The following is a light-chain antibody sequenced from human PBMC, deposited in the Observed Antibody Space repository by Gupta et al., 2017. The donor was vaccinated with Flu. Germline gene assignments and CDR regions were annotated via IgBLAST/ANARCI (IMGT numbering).Light chain of an antibody. V-gene: IGKV4-1*01. CDR3: QQYDSTPYT. CDR1: QSVLYSSNNKNY. Sequence: DIVMIQSPDSLPVSLGERATINCKSSQSVLYSSNNKNYLAWFQQKPGQPPKLLIYWASTRESGVPDRFSGSGSETDFTLTINSLQAEDVAVYYCQQYDSTPYTFGQGTKLEIK. CDR2: WAS. J-gene: IGKJ2*01.